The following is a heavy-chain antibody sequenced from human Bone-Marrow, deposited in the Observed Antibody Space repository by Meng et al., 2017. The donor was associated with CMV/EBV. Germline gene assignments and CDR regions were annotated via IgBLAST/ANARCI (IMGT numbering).Heavy chain of an antibody. J-gene: IGHJ4*02. CDR2: SNHSGST. CDR1: GGSFSGYY. V-gene: IGHV4-34*01. Sequence: GSLRLSCVVYGGSFSGYYWTWIRRPPGKGLEWIGESNHSGSTSYNPSLKSRVTISVDTSKNQFSLKLSSVTAADSAVYYCARSLDCGGDCYLGYWGQGTLVTVSS. D-gene: IGHD2-21*01. CDR3: ARSLDCGGDCYLGY.